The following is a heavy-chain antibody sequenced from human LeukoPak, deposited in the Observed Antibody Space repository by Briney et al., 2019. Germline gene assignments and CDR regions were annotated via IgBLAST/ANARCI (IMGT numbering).Heavy chain of an antibody. CDR1: GFTFRNYG. D-gene: IGHD4-17*01. J-gene: IGHJ4*02. Sequence: GGSLRLSCTASGFTFRNYGMSWVRQAPGKGLEWVANIKQDGSEKYYVDSVKGRFTISRDNAKNSLYLQMNSLRAEDTAVYYCAREVEDYGGDFDYWGQGTLVTVSS. CDR2: IKQDGSEK. CDR3: AREVEDYGGDFDY. V-gene: IGHV3-7*01.